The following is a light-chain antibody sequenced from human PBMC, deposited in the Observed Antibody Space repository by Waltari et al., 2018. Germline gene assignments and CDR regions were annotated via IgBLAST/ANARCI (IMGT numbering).Light chain of an antibody. CDR2: AAS. V-gene: IGKV3-15*01. CDR3: QQYNRWPPIT. CDR1: QSVRSN. Sequence: EIVMTQSPATLSVSPGETATLSCRASQSVRSNVSWYQKKPGQAPRLLIYAASTRATSIPAKFRGSGSGTEFTLTISSLQSEDFAVYYCQQYNRWPPITFGHGTRLEIK. J-gene: IGKJ5*01.